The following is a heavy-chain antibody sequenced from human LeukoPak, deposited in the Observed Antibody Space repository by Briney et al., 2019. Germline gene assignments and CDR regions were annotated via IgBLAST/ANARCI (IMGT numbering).Heavy chain of an antibody. Sequence: GGSLRLSCAASGFTFSSYSMNWVRQAPGKGLEWVSSISSSSSYIYYADSVKGRFTISRDNAKNSLYLQMNSPRAEDTAVYYCARGITVAGLDYWGQGTLVTVSS. J-gene: IGHJ4*02. CDR2: ISSSSSYI. CDR1: GFTFSSYS. D-gene: IGHD6-19*01. V-gene: IGHV3-21*01. CDR3: ARGITVAGLDY.